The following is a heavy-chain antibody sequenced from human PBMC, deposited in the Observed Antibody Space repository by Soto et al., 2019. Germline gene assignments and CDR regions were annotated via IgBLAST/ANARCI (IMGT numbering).Heavy chain of an antibody. Sequence: QVQLVQSGAEVKKPGASVKVSCTFTSYDINWVRQATGQGLEWMAWMNPNSGDTRYAQKLQGRVTMTRNTSSFTAYVELSSLRSEDTAVYYCARGPCSSAWRFSYDYMDVWGQGTTVTVSS. CDR3: ARGPCSSAWRFSYDYMDV. D-gene: IGHD6-19*01. CDR1: FTSYD. CDR2: MNPNSGDT. J-gene: IGHJ6*03. V-gene: IGHV1-8*01.